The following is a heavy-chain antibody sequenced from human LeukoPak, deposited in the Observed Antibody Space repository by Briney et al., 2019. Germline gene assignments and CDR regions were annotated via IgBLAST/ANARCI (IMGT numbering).Heavy chain of an antibody. V-gene: IGHV1-18*04. CDR1: GYTFTSYY. Sequence: ASVKVSCKASGYTFTSYYMHWVRQAPGQGLEWMGWISAYNGNTNYAQKLQGRVTMTTDTSTSTAYMELRSLRSDDTAVYYCARGGLYDYVWGSYRIRPFDIWGQGTMVTVS. CDR3: ARGGLYDYVWGSYRIRPFDI. CDR2: ISAYNGNT. D-gene: IGHD3-16*02. J-gene: IGHJ3*02.